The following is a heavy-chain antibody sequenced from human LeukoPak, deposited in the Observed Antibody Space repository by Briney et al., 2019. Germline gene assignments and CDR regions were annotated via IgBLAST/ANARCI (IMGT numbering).Heavy chain of an antibody. CDR2: IYYSGST. CDR1: GGSISSGDYY. Sequence: SQTLSLTCTVSGGSISSGDYYWRWIRQPPGKGLEWLGYIYYSGSTYYNPSLKSRVTISVDTPKNQFSLKLSSVTAADTAVYYCARVLGYCSGGSCSRHFDYWGQGTLVTVSS. V-gene: IGHV4-30-4*08. D-gene: IGHD2-15*01. J-gene: IGHJ4*02. CDR3: ARVLGYCSGGSCSRHFDY.